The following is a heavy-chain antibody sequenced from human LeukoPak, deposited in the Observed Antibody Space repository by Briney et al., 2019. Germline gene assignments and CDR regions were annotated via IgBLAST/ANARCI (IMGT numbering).Heavy chain of an antibody. D-gene: IGHD4-23*01. V-gene: IGHV3-53*01. CDR3: AREVDYGGNSRDAFDI. J-gene: IGHJ3*02. CDR2: IYSGGST. CDR1: GFTVSSNY. Sequence: GGSLRLSCAASGFTVSSNYMSWVRQAPGKGLEGVSVIYSGGSTYYADSVKGRFTISRDNSKNTLYLQMNSLRAEDTAVYYCAREVDYGGNSRDAFDIWGQGTMVTVSS.